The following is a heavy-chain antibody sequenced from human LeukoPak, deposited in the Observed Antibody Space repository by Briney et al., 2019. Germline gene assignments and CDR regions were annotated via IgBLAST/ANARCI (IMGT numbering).Heavy chain of an antibody. Sequence: GGSLRLSCAASGFTFSSYDMHWVRQATGKGLEWVAAIGVTGDTYYADSVKGRFTISRDNSKNTLYLQMNSLRAEDTAVYYCARGFSSSSAFDIWGQGTMVTVSS. CDR1: GFTFSSYD. V-gene: IGHV3-13*01. CDR3: ARGFSSSSAFDI. D-gene: IGHD6-6*01. CDR2: IGVTGDT. J-gene: IGHJ3*02.